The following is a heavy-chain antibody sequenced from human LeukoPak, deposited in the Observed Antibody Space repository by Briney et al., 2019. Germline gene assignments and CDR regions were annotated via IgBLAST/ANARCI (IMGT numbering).Heavy chain of an antibody. CDR2: FDPEDGET. Sequence: PVASVKVSCKVSGYTLTELSMHWVRQAPGKGLEWMGGFDPEDGETIYAQKFQGRVTMTEDTSTDTAYMELSSLRSEDTAVYYCATAGSIAAAGTHYYGMDVWGQGTTVTVSS. V-gene: IGHV1-24*01. CDR3: ATAGSIAAAGTHYYGMDV. D-gene: IGHD6-13*01. CDR1: GYTLTELS. J-gene: IGHJ6*02.